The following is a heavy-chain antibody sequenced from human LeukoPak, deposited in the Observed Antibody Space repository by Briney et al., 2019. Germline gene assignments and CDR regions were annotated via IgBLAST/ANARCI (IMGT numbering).Heavy chain of an antibody. Sequence: AGGSLRLSCAASGFTFSSYAMTWVRQAPGKGLEWVSVIYSGGNTYYADSVKGRFTISRDNSKNTLNLQMNSLRAEDTAVYYCARDLNSGRYHAAAFDIWGQGTMVTVSS. J-gene: IGHJ3*02. CDR2: IYSGGNT. V-gene: IGHV3-53*01. D-gene: IGHD1-26*01. CDR1: GFTFSSYA. CDR3: ARDLNSGRYHAAAFDI.